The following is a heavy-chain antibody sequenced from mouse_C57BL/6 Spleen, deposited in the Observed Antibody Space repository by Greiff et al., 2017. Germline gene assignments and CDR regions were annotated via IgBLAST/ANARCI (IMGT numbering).Heavy chain of an antibody. CDR2: IYPRDGST. CDR3: ARGDYYGSDGFAY. J-gene: IGHJ3*01. Sequence: QVQLQQSDAELVKPGASVKISCKVSGYTFTDHTIHWMKQRPEQGREWIGYIYPRDGSTKYNEKFKGKATLSADKSSSTAYMQLNSLTSEDSAVYFCARGDYYGSDGFAYWGQGTLVTVSA. V-gene: IGHV1-78*01. CDR1: GYTFTDHT. D-gene: IGHD1-1*01.